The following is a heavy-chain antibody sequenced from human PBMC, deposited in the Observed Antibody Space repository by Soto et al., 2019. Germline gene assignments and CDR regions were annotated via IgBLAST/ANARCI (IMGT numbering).Heavy chain of an antibody. V-gene: IGHV3-30*18. CDR2: ISYDGSTK. J-gene: IGHJ4*02. CDR3: AKDTESGGSPLDY. CDR1: GFTFSSYG. D-gene: IGHD2-15*01. Sequence: QVQLVESGGGVVQPGRSLRLSCAASGFTFSSYGMHWVRQAPCKGLKWGAIISYDGSTKYYADSVKGRFTISRDNSKNAVHLQMNSLRPEDKAVYYCAKDTESGGSPLDYWGQGALVTVSS.